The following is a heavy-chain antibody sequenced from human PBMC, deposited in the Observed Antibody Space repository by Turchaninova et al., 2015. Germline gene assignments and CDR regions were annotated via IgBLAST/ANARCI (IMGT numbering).Heavy chain of an antibody. J-gene: IGHJ3*02. CDR2: IYTTGST. D-gene: IGHD3-22*01. Sequence: QVQLQESGPGLVKPSETLSLTCTVSGGSLSSYYWSWIRQPAGKGLEWIGRIYTTGSTNYNPSLQSRVTISVDNSKNQFSLQRVSVTAADTAVYYCARGAYYYDSGAFDIWGQGTMVTVSS. V-gene: IGHV4-4*07. CDR1: GGSLSSYY. CDR3: ARGAYYYDSGAFDI.